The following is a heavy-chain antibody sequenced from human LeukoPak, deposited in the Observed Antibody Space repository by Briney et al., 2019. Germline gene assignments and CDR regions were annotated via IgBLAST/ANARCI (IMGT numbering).Heavy chain of an antibody. D-gene: IGHD1-26*01. CDR3: AKGIYSGSSYFDY. CDR2: IWYDGSKT. V-gene: IGHV3-33*06. CDR1: GFTFSSYG. J-gene: IGHJ4*02. Sequence: PGRSLRLSCAASGFTFSSYGMHWVRQAPGKGLDWVAVIWYDGSKTYYADSVKGRFTISRDNSKNTLYLQMNSLRAEDTAVYYCAKGIYSGSSYFDYWGQGTLVTVSS.